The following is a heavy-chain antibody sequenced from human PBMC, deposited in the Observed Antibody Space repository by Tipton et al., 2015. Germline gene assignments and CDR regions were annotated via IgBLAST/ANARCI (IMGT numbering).Heavy chain of an antibody. Sequence: GLVKPSETLTLSCTVSAYSISSDYYWGWIRQPPGKGLEWIGSISHSGNTYYNPSLKSRVTMSRDTSKNQFSLKLTSVTAADTAVYYCARAYDYGDSPPGPLGYWGQGTLVTVSS. J-gene: IGHJ4*02. V-gene: IGHV4-38-2*02. CDR2: ISHSGNT. CDR3: ARAYDYGDSPPGPLGY. D-gene: IGHD4-17*01. CDR1: AYSISSDYY.